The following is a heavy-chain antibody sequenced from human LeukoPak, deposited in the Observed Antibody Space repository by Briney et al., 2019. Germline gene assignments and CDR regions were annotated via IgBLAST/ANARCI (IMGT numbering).Heavy chain of an antibody. CDR2: IGIRGDT. J-gene: IGHJ4*02. V-gene: IGHV3-13*01. CDR1: GFTFVDYD. Sequence: GGSLRLSCAAAGFTFVDYDMHWVRQVIGKGLEWVSAIGIRGDTHYSGSVKGRFTISRENAESSLYLQMNSLRAEDTAVYYCARGGIQVSGIDEFDYWGQGTLVTVSS. D-gene: IGHD6-19*01. CDR3: ARGGIQVSGIDEFDY.